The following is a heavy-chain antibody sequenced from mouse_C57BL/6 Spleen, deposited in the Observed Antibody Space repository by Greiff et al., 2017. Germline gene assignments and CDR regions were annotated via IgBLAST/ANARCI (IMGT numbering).Heavy chain of an antibody. CDR1: GFTFSDYG. CDR2: ISSGSSTI. CDR3: ARGNYVNAMDY. D-gene: IGHD2-1*01. Sequence: EVQVVESGGGLVKPGGSLKLSCAASGFTFSDYGMHWVRQAPEKGLEWVAYISSGSSTIYYADTVKGRFTISRDNAKNTLFLQMTSLRSEDTAMYYCARGNYVNAMDYWGQGTSVTVSS. V-gene: IGHV5-17*01. J-gene: IGHJ4*01.